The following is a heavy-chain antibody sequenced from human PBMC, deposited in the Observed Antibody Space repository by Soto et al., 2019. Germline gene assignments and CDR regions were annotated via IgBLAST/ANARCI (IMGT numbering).Heavy chain of an antibody. D-gene: IGHD6-13*01. CDR3: ARALAAAGTGWFDP. CDR2: ISAYNGNT. J-gene: IGHJ5*02. V-gene: IGHV1-18*04. Sequence: WASVKVSCKASGYTFTSYGISWVRQAPGQGLEWMGWISAYNGNTNYAQKLQGRVTMTTDTSTSTAYMELRSLRSDDTAVYYCARALAAAGTGWFDPWGQGTLVTVSS. CDR1: GYTFTSYG.